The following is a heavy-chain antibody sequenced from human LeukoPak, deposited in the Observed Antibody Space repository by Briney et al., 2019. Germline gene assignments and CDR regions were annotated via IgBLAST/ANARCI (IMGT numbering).Heavy chain of an antibody. D-gene: IGHD3-10*01. CDR1: GVTFSSYA. CDR3: ASQGDYGFDDY. Sequence: SVKVSCKASGVTFSSYAISWVRQAPGQGLEWMGGIIPIFGTANYAQKFQGRVTITADESTSTAYMELSSLRSEDTAVYYCASQGDYGFDDYWGQGTLVTVSS. CDR2: IIPIFGTA. J-gene: IGHJ4*02. V-gene: IGHV1-69*13.